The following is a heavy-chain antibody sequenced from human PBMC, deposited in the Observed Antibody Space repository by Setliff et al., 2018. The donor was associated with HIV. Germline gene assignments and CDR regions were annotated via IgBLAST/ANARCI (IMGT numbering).Heavy chain of an antibody. V-gene: IGHV1-8*02. J-gene: IGHJ6*03. Sequence: ASVKVSCKASGYTFTSYDVNWVRQATGQGLEWMGWMNPNSGNTGYAQKFQGRVTMTRNTSISTAYMELSSLRSEDTAVYYCVRGGQYYRSTYYYYYMDVWGKGTTVTV. D-gene: IGHD3-16*02. CDR1: GYTFTSYD. CDR2: MNPNSGNT. CDR3: VRGGQYYRSTYYYYYMDV.